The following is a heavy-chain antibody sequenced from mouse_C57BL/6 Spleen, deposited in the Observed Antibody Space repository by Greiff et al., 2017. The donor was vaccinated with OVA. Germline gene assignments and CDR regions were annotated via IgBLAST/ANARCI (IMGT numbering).Heavy chain of an antibody. Sequence: QVQLQQPGAELVKPGASVKLSCKASGYTFTSYWMHWVKQRPGQGLEWIGMIHPNSGSTNYNEKFKSKATLTVDKSSSTAYMQLSSLTSEDSAVYYCASRYYDYDEAYWGQGTLVTVSA. J-gene: IGHJ3*01. D-gene: IGHD2-4*01. V-gene: IGHV1-64*01. CDR1: GYTFTSYW. CDR2: IHPNSGST. CDR3: ASRYYDYDEAY.